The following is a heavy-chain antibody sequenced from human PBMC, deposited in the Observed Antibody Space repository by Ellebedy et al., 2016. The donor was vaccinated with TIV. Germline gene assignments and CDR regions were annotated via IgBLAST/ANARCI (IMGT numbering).Heavy chain of an antibody. Sequence: ASVKVSCXASGFTFNSNGVNWVRQAPGQGLEWMGWISAHNSNRNHAQKFQGRLTMTTDTSTSTVYMELRNLTSDDTAVYYCARDIGLYLLRGMDVWGQGTTVTVSS. V-gene: IGHV1-18*01. CDR3: ARDIGLYLLRGMDV. CDR2: ISAHNSNR. D-gene: IGHD2/OR15-2a*01. J-gene: IGHJ6*02. CDR1: GFTFNSNG.